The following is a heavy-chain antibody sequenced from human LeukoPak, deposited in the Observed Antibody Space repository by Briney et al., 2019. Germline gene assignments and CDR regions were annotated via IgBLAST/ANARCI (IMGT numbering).Heavy chain of an antibody. CDR1: GFVFNNHW. D-gene: IGHD1-20*01. CDR2: INEAGSEK. V-gene: IGHV3-7*01. J-gene: IGHJ6*02. Sequence: GGSLRLSCAASGFVFNNHWMIWVRQAPGKGLEWVANINEAGSEKYYLDSVKGRFTVSRDNAENSLYLQMNSLRVEDTGVYYCARYNMDVWGQGTTVTVSS. CDR3: ARYNMDV.